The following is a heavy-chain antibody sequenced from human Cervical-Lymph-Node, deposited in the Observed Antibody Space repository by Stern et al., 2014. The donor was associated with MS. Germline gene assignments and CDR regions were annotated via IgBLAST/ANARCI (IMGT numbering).Heavy chain of an antibody. CDR2: SNSDGSST. CDR3: VRDTYDMSFLLGWTGGMDV. Sequence: EVQLVESGGGLVQPGGYLRLSCAASGFNVSNYWMHWVRQGPEKGLEWVSRSNSDGSSTSYAASVKGRFIISRDNAKNTLNLQMNSLRAEDTAAYYCVRDTYDMSFLLGWTGGMDVWGQGTTVTVSS. D-gene: IGHD3-3*02. CDR1: GFNVSNYW. J-gene: IGHJ6*02. V-gene: IGHV3-74*01.